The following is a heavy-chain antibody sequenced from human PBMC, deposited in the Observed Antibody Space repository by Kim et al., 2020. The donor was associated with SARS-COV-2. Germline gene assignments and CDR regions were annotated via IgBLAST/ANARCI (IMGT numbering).Heavy chain of an antibody. CDR1: GGSFSGYY. Sequence: SETLSLTCAVYGGSFSGYYWSWIRQPPGKGLEWIGEINHSGSTNYNPSLKSRVTISVDTSKNQFSLKLSSVTAADTAVYYCASGGYSYGSNDYWGQGTLVTVSS. V-gene: IGHV4-34*01. D-gene: IGHD5-18*01. CDR2: INHSGST. CDR3: ASGGYSYGSNDY. J-gene: IGHJ4*02.